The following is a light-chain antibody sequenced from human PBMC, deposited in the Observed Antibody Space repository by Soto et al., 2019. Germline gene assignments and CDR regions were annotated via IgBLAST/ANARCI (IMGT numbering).Light chain of an antibody. J-gene: IGKJ1*01. CDR1: QSISSW. Sequence: IQMTQSPSTLSASVGDRVTITFRASQSISSWLAWYQQKPGKAPKLLIYDASNLESGVPSRFSGGGSGTEFSLTISSLQPDDFATYYCQQYNYFWAFGQGTKVDIK. CDR2: DAS. V-gene: IGKV1-5*01. CDR3: QQYNYFWA.